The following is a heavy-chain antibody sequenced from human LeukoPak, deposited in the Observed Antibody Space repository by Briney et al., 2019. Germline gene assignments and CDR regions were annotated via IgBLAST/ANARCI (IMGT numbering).Heavy chain of an antibody. J-gene: IGHJ6*03. CDR2: IYYSGST. CDR1: GGSISSSSYY. V-gene: IGHV4-39*01. CDR3: ARLTSLYLDYYYMDV. D-gene: IGHD2/OR15-2a*01. Sequence: PSETLSLTCTVSGGSISSSSYYWGWIRQPPGKGLEWIGSIYYSGSTYYNPSLKSRVTISADTSKNQFSLKLSSVTAADTAVYYCARLTSLYLDYYYMDVWGKGTTVTVSS.